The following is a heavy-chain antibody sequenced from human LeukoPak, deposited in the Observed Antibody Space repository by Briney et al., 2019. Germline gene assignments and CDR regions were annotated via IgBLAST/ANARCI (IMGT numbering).Heavy chain of an antibody. D-gene: IGHD5-18*01. V-gene: IGHV3-49*04. CDR2: IRSKAYRGTT. CDR1: GFTFSSYA. J-gene: IGHJ6*02. CDR3: ARGPIQLWIHNAMDV. Sequence: GGSLRLSCAASGFTFSSYAMRWVRQAPGKGLERVGFIRSKAYRGTTEYAASVKGRFTISRDDSASIAYLQMNSLRIEDTAVYYCARGPIQLWIHNAMDVWGQGTTVTVSS.